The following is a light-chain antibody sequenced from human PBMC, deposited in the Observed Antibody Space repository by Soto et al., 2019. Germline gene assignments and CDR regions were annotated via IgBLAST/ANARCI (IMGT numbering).Light chain of an antibody. CDR1: QSVSSNY. CDR2: GAS. Sequence: EMVLTQSPGTLSLSAGERATLSSRTSQSVSSNYLAWYQQKPGQAPRLLIYGASSRATGIPDRFSGSGSGTDFTLTISRLEPEDFAVYYCQQYGSSLFTFGQGTRLEIK. CDR3: QQYGSSLFT. V-gene: IGKV3-20*01. J-gene: IGKJ5*01.